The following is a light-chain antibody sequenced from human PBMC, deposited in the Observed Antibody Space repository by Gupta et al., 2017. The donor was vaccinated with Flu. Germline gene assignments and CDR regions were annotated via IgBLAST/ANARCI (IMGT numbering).Light chain of an antibody. CDR1: QSISDW. CDR3: QQDHSYSWT. CDR2: RAS. Sequence: DIQMTQSPSTLSASVGDRVTISCRASQSISDWLAWYQQKPGKAPKLLIYRASSLESGVPSRFSGSGSGTEFTLIISSLQPDDFGTYFCQQDHSYSWTFGQGTNVEIK. V-gene: IGKV1-5*03. J-gene: IGKJ1*01.